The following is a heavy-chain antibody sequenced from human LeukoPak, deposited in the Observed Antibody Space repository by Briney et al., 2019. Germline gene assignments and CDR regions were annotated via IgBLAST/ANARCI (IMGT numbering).Heavy chain of an antibody. Sequence: GGSLRLSCAASGFTFSSYWMHWVRQAPAKGLVWVSRIKGDGNTNYADSVKGRFTISRDNAKNTVSLQMNSLRAEDTGVYYCARAPSEIGGYYPEYFRHWGQGTLVTVSS. CDR1: GFTFSSYW. CDR2: IKGDGNT. D-gene: IGHD3-22*01. CDR3: ARAPSEIGGYYPEYFRH. V-gene: IGHV3-74*01. J-gene: IGHJ1*01.